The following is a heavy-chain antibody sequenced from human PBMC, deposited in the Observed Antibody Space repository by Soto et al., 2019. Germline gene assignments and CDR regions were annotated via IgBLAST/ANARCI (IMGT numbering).Heavy chain of an antibody. D-gene: IGHD2-8*01. CDR2: IYYSGTT. V-gene: IGHV4-31*03. J-gene: IGHJ4*02. Sequence: TLSLTFTVSGGSVSSGGYYWSWIRQHPGTGLEWIGYIYYSGTTYFNPSLKSRASISLDTSKNEFSLKLTSVTAADTAVYYCARRALPQCINGVCYKDGFWDYWGQGALVTVSS. CDR3: ARRALPQCINGVCYKDGFWDY. CDR1: GGSVSSGGYY.